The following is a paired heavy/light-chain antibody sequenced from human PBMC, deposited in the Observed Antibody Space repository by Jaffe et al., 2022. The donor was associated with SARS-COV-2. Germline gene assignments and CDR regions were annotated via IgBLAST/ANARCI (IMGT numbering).Heavy chain of an antibody. CDR2: IYYTGST. V-gene: IGHV4-59*11. D-gene: IGHD2-15*01. Sequence: QVQLQESGPGLVKPSETLSLTCSVSGGSISNQYWSWIRQPPGKGLEWIGYIYYTGSTNYNPSLKSRVIMSVDTSKNQFSLKLNSVIAADTAVYYCARWYCSGPYCYYMDVWGRGTTVTVFS. CDR3: ARWYCSGPYCYYMDV. J-gene: IGHJ6*03. CDR1: GGSISNQY.
Light chain of an antibody. V-gene: IGLV8-61*01. CDR3: MLYIGSGIRV. CDR2: NTD. CDR1: SGSVSSGHY. J-gene: IGLJ3*02. Sequence: QIVVTQEPSFSVSPGGTVTLTCGLSSGSVSSGHYPNWYQQTPGQAPRTLIYNTDTRSSGVPDRFSGSILGNKAALTITGAQADDECDYYCMLYIGSGIRVFGGGTKVTVL.